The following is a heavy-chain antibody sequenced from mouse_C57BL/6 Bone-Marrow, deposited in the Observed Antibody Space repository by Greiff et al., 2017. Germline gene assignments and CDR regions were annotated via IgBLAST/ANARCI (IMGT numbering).Heavy chain of an antibody. CDR1: GYTFTSYW. V-gene: IGHV1-7*01. D-gene: IGHD2-3*01. CDR2: ITPSCGYT. J-gene: IGHJ4*01. CDR3: ARGRWFYAMDY. Sequence: QVPLLQSGAELAQPGASVKLSCKASGYTFTSYWMHWVKPRPGQGLEWIGYITPSCGYTKSNQKFKDKATLTADKSSSTAYMQLSSLTYEDSASYNSARGRWFYAMDYWGQGTSVTVSS.